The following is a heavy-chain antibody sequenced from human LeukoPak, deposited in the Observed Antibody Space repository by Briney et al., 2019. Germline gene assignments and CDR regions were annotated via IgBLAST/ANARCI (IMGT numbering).Heavy chain of an antibody. D-gene: IGHD3-22*01. CDR1: GGTFISYA. V-gene: IGHV1-69*04. CDR2: IIPILGIA. Sequence: GASVTVSCKASGGTFISYAISWVRQAPGQGLDWMERIIPILGIANYAQKFQGRVTITADKSTSTVYKELSSLISEDTAVFYCARDYYYDSSVSYYFDYRGQGTLVTVSS. CDR3: ARDYYYDSSVSYYFDY. J-gene: IGHJ4*02.